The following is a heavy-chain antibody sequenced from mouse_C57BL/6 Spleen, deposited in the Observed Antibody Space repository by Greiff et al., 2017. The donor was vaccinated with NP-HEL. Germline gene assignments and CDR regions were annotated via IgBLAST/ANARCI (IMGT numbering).Heavy chain of an antibody. CDR2: IYPRSGNT. CDR3: ARSQSAQDPFAY. V-gene: IGHV1-81*01. D-gene: IGHD3-2*02. CDR1: GYTFTSYG. J-gene: IGHJ3*01. Sequence: VQLQQSGAELARPGASVKLSCKASGYTFTSYGISWVKQRTGQGLEWIGEIYPRSGNTHYNEKFKGKATLTVDTSSSTAYMELRSLTSVDSAVYFCARSQSAQDPFAYWGQGTLVTVSA.